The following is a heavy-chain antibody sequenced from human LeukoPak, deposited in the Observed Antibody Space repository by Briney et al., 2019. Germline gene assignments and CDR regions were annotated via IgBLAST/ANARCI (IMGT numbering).Heavy chain of an antibody. CDR3: VVTYYYGSGSYYTGDAFDI. CDR2: IYTSGST. V-gene: IGHV4-4*07. Sequence: PSETLSLTCTVSGGSISSYYRSWIRQPAGKGLEWIGRIYTSGSTNYNPSLKSRVTMSVDTSKNQFSLKLSSVTAADTAVYYCVVTYYYGSGSYYTGDAFDIWGQGTMVTVSS. J-gene: IGHJ3*02. CDR1: GGSISSYY. D-gene: IGHD3-10*01.